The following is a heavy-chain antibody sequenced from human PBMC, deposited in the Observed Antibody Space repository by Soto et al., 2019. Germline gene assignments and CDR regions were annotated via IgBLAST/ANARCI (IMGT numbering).Heavy chain of an antibody. V-gene: IGHV1-18*01. CDR3: ARDLTSGGSGWSGFDY. J-gene: IGHJ4*02. Sequence: GASVKVSCKASGYTFTSYSISWVRQAPGQGLEWMGWISAYNGNTNYAQKLQGRVTMTTDTSTSTAYMELRSLRSDDTAVYYCARDLTSGGSGWSGFDYWGQGTLVTVSS. CDR1: GYTFTSYS. CDR2: ISAYNGNT. D-gene: IGHD6-19*01.